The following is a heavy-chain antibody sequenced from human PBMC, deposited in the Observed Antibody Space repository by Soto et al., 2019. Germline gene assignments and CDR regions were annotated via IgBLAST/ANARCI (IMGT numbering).Heavy chain of an antibody. CDR3: ARDHDAFDI. V-gene: IGHV3-11*01. CDR2: LSSSGTTI. CDR1: GFTFSDYY. Sequence: EGSLRLSCAASGFTFSDYYMSWIRQAPGKGLEWLSYLSSSGTTIYYTDSVKGRFTISRDNAKNSLYLQMNSLRAEDTAVYYCARDHDAFDIWGQGTMVTVSS. J-gene: IGHJ3*02.